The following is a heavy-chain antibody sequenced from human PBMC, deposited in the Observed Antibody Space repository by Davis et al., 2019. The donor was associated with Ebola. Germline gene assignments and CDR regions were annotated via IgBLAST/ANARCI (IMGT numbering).Heavy chain of an antibody. CDR1: GFTFSDYY. J-gene: IGHJ2*01. D-gene: IGHD5-18*01. CDR2: ITSSSSTI. Sequence: GESLKISCAASGFTFSDYYMSWIRQAPGKGLEWVAYITSSSSTIFYAESVKGRFTISRDNAQNSLYLQMNGLRDEDTAVYYCVGYTYGYWGRGTLVTVSS. CDR3: VGYTYGY. V-gene: IGHV3-11*04.